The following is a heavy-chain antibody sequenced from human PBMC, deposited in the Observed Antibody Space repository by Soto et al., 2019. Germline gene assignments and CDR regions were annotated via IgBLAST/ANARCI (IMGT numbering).Heavy chain of an antibody. CDR1: GGSITSNW. D-gene: IGHD2-21*01. CDR2: IFHTGSA. Sequence: QVQLQESGPGLMKPSGTLSLTCAVSGGSITSNWWSWVRQPPGKGLEGIAEIFHTGSANYNPSLMGRLTISMDKSRSHLSLTLNSVTAADTAVYYCARRIAVSGTRGFDHWGQGTLVTVSS. CDR3: ARRIAVSGTRGFDH. V-gene: IGHV4-4*02. J-gene: IGHJ4*02.